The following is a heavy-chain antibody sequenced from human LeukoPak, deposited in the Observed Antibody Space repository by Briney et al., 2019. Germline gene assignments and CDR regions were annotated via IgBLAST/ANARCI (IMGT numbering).Heavy chain of an antibody. CDR3: AREISSSWGLGAFDI. Sequence: SETLSLTCTVSGGSISSYYWSWIRQPAGKGLEWIGRIYTSGSTNYNPSLKSRVTISVDTSKNQFSLKLSSVTAADTAVYYCAREISSSWGLGAFDIWGQGTMVTVSS. V-gene: IGHV4-4*07. CDR1: GGSISSYY. J-gene: IGHJ3*02. D-gene: IGHD6-13*01. CDR2: IYTSGST.